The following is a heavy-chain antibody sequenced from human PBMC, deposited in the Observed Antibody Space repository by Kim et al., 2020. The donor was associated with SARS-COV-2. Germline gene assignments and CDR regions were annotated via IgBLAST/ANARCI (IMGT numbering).Heavy chain of an antibody. CDR3: VKATRKPDC. D-gene: IGHD2-2*01. Sequence: GGSLRLSCAASGFIFSDYYMSWIRQAPGKGLEWVSCISSGNIYTNYADSVKGRFTISRDNAKRTLYLQMTSVKAEDTAVYYWVKATRKPDCWGQGSLVTVSS. J-gene: IGHJ4*02. CDR2: ISSGNIYT. CDR1: GFIFSDYY. V-gene: IGHV3-11*03.